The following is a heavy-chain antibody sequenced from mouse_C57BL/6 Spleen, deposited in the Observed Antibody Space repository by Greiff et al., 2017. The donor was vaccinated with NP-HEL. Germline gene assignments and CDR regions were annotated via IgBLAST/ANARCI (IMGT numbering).Heavy chain of an antibody. CDR2: IYPGDGDT. CDR1: GYAFSSSW. CDR3: ARRGYDYDGYFDY. V-gene: IGHV1-82*01. Sequence: VQLQQSGPELVKPGASVKISCKASGYAFSSSWMNWVKQRPGKGLEWIGRIYPGDGDTNYNGKFKGKATLTADKSSSTAYMQLSSLTSEDSAVYFCARRGYDYDGYFDYWGQGTTLTVSS. J-gene: IGHJ2*01. D-gene: IGHD2-4*01.